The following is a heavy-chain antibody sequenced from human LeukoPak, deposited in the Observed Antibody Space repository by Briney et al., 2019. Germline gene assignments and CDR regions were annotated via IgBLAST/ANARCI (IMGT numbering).Heavy chain of an antibody. CDR1: GLPFDDYV. CDR2: IGWNSGSI. V-gene: IGHV3-9*01. CDR3: ASLEGDLPFDAFDI. Sequence: GGSLSLFCAASGLPFDDYVMHWVRQAPGEGLVWVSGIGWNSGSIGCADSVKGRFPITIDNAKNSLYLQMNRLRAEATALYYCASLEGDLPFDAFDIWGQGTMVTVSS. J-gene: IGHJ3*02. D-gene: IGHD1-1*01.